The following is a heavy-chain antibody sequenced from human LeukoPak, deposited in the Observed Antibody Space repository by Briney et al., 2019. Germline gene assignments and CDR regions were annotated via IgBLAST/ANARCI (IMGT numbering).Heavy chain of an antibody. D-gene: IGHD3-22*01. Sequence: SVKVSCKASGGTFSSYAISWVRQAPGQGLEWMGRIIPILGIANYAQKFQGRVTITADKSTSTAYMELSSLRSEDTAVYYCASWRYYDSSRTDRSHWGRGTLVTVSS. CDR2: IIPILGIA. CDR1: GGTFSSYA. CDR3: ASWRYYDSSRTDRSH. V-gene: IGHV1-69*04. J-gene: IGHJ4*02.